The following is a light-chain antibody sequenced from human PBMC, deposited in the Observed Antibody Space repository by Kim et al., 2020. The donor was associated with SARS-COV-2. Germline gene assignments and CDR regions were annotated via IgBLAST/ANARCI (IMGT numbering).Light chain of an antibody. J-gene: IGLJ2*01. CDR3: MIWHSSAVV. Sequence: QPVLTQPSSLSASPGASASLTCTLRSGINVGTYRIYWYQQKPGSPPQYLLRYKSDSDKQQGSGVPSRFSGSKDASANVGILLISGLQSEDEADYYCMIWHSSAVVCGGGTQLTVL. CDR1: SGINVGTYR. CDR2: YKSDSDK. V-gene: IGLV5-45*03.